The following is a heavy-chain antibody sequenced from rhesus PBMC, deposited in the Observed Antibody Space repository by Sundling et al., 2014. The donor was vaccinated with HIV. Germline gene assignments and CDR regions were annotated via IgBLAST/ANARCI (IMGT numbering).Heavy chain of an antibody. J-gene: IGHJ6*01. CDR1: GFTFDDYA. Sequence: EVQLVESGGGLVQPGGSLRLSCAASGFTFDDYAMSWVRQAPGKGLEWVSRISWNSGIIYYADSVKGRFTISRDNAKNSLFLQMDRLRAEDTAVYYCTRAPVDTTTARSNNGLDSWGQGVVVTVSS. V-gene: IGHV3-134*01. CDR2: ISWNSGII. D-gene: IGHD5-12*01. CDR3: TRAPVDTTTARSNNGLDS.